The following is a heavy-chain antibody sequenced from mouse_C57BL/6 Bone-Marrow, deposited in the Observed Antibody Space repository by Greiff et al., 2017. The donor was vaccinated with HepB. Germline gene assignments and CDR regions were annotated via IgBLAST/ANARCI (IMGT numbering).Heavy chain of an antibody. V-gene: IGHV1-9*01. CDR2: ILPGSGST. Sequence: QVQLQQSGAELMKPGASVKLSCKATGYTFTGYWIEWVKQRPGHGLEWIGEILPGSGSTNYNEKFKGKATFTADTSSNTAYMQISSLTTEDSAIYYCARHYYGSSYGGYFDVWGTGTTVTVSS. CDR3: ARHYYGSSYGGYFDV. CDR1: GYTFTGYW. J-gene: IGHJ1*03. D-gene: IGHD1-1*01.